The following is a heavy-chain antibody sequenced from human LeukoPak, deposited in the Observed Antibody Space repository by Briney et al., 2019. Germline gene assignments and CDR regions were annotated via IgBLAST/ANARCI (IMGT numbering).Heavy chain of an antibody. Sequence: GGSLRLSCAASGFTFSSYAIHWVRQAPGKGLEWVAVISYDGSNKYYADSVKGRFTISRDNAKNSLYLQMNSLRAEDTAVYYCARSTGYYYDSSGYYFGYWGQGTLVTVSS. D-gene: IGHD3-22*01. J-gene: IGHJ4*02. CDR2: ISYDGSNK. V-gene: IGHV3-30*04. CDR3: ARSTGYYYDSSGYYFGY. CDR1: GFTFSSYA.